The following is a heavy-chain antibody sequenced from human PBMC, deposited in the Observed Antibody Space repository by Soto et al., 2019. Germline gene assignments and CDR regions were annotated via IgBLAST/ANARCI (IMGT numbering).Heavy chain of an antibody. CDR2: IYWDDDK. CDR1: GFSLSTSGVG. D-gene: IGHD3-3*01. CDR3: AHVGAITIFGVVPNYFDY. Sequence: QITLKESGPTLVKPTQTLTLTCTFSGFSLSTSGVGVGWIRQPPGKALEWLALIYWDDDKRYSPSLKSRLTITNATSKNQVVLTMTNMDPVDTATYYCAHVGAITIFGVVPNYFDYWGQGTLVTVSS. V-gene: IGHV2-5*02. J-gene: IGHJ4*02.